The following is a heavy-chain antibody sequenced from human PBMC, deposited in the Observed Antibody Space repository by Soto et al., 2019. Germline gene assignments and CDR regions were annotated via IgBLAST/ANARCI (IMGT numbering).Heavy chain of an antibody. CDR3: VRGDVFDI. CDR2: IYSSGNA. D-gene: IGHD3-16*01. CDR1: NGSISGYY. Sequence: QVQLQESGPGLVKPSETLSLICTVSNGSISGYYWSWVRQSAGKGLEWIGRIYSSGNANYNPSLSSRVTMSVDTSQNHFSLKVTSLTAADTAMYYCVRGDVFDIWGRGTMVTVSS. J-gene: IGHJ3*02. V-gene: IGHV4-4*07.